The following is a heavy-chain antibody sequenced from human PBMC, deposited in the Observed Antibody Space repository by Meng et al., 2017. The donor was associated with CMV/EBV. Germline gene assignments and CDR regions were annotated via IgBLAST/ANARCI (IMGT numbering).Heavy chain of an antibody. D-gene: IGHD6-19*01. Sequence: GESLKISCAASGFTFSSYEMNWVRQAPGKGLEWVSYMSSSGRTIYYADSVKGRFTISRDNAKNSLYLQMNSLRAEDTAVYYCASRTAVAEFDYWGQGTLVTVSS. V-gene: IGHV3-48*03. CDR2: MSSSGRTI. CDR3: ASRTAVAEFDY. J-gene: IGHJ4*02. CDR1: GFTFSSYE.